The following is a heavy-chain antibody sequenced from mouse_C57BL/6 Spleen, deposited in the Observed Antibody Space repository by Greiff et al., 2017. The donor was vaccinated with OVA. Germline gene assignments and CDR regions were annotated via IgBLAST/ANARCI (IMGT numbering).Heavy chain of an antibody. CDR1: GYTFTSYD. Sequence: VQLQESGPELVKPGASVKLSCKASGYTFTSYDINWVKQRPGQGLAWIGWIYPRDGSTKYNEKFKGKATLTVDTSSSTAYMELHSLTSEDSAVYFCAYDSSGYPFAYWGQGTLVTVSA. CDR2: IYPRDGST. V-gene: IGHV1-85*01. J-gene: IGHJ3*01. CDR3: AYDSSGYPFAY. D-gene: IGHD3-2*02.